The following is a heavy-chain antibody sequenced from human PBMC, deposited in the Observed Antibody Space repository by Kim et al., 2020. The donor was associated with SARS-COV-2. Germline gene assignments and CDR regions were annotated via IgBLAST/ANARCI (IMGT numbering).Heavy chain of an antibody. J-gene: IGHJ4*02. CDR2: ST. Sequence: STYSHPPLKSRVTISVDTSKNQFSLKLSSVTAEETAVYDCARFWTGTVDYWGQGTLVTVSS. D-gene: IGHD3-3*01. CDR3: ARFWTGTVDY. V-gene: IGHV4-31*02.